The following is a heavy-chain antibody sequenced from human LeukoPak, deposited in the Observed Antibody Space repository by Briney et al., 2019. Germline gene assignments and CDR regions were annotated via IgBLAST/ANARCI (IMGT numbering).Heavy chain of an antibody. CDR1: GGTFSSYA. CDR3: ARDSSSFAPIGY. V-gene: IGHV1-69*04. D-gene: IGHD6-13*01. Sequence: SVEVSCKASGGTFSSYAISWVRQAPGQGLEWMGRIIPILGIANYAQKFQGRVTITADKSTSTAYMELSSLRSEDTAVHYCARDSSSFAPIGYWGQGTLVTVSS. CDR2: IIPILGIA. J-gene: IGHJ4*02.